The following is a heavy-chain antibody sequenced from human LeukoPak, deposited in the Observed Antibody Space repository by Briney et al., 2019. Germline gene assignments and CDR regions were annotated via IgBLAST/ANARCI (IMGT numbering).Heavy chain of an antibody. CDR3: AREFSGSLDY. CDR1: GFTFSNYR. V-gene: IGHV3-7*01. Sequence: GGSLRLSCAASGFTFSNYRMNWVRQAPGKGLEWVANIKQDGSEKYYVDSVKSRFTISRDDAKNSLYLQMNSLRAEDTAVYYCAREFSGSLDYWGQGTLVTVSS. D-gene: IGHD1-26*01. CDR2: IKQDGSEK. J-gene: IGHJ4*02.